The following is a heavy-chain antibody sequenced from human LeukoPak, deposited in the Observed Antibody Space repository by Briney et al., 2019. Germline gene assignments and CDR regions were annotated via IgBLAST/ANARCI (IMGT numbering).Heavy chain of an antibody. CDR2: ISSSSSYI. Sequence: PGGSLRLSCAASGFTFSSYSMNWVRQAPGKGLEWVSSISSSSSYIYYADSVKGRFTISRDNAKNSLYLQMNSLRAEDTAVYYCAKESYYYGSGDYWGQGTLVTVSS. J-gene: IGHJ4*02. CDR3: AKESYYYGSGDY. D-gene: IGHD3-10*01. V-gene: IGHV3-21*04. CDR1: GFTFSSYS.